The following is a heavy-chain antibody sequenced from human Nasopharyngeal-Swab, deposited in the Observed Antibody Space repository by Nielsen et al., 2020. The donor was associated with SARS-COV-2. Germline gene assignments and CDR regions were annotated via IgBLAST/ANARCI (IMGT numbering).Heavy chain of an antibody. CDR3: ARRRSSGRYFFDY. Sequence: SETLSLTCAVYGGSFSGYYWSWIRQTPGKGLEWIGEINHIGSTNYNPSLKSRVTLSAYMSKNQLSLKLNSVTAADTAVYYCARRRSSGRYFFDYWSRGTPVTVSS. J-gene: IGHJ4*01. V-gene: IGHV4-34*01. CDR1: GGSFSGYY. CDR2: INHIGST. D-gene: IGHD3-22*01.